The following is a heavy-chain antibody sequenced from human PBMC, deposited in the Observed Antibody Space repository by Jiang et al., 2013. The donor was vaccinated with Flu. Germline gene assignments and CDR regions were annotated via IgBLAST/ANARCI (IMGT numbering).Heavy chain of an antibody. J-gene: IGHJ4*02. V-gene: IGHV1-46*03. CDR3: ATGTYTSSPPDY. D-gene: IGHD6-6*01. Sequence: YAQNFQGRVTMTRDMFTSTVYMELSSLMSEDTAVYYCATGTYTSSPPDYWGQGTLVTVSS.